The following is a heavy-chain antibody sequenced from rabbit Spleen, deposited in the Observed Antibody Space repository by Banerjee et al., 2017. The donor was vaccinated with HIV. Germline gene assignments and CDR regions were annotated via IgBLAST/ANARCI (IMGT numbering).Heavy chain of an antibody. CDR3: ARDSASSFSSYGMDL. V-gene: IGHV1S40*01. J-gene: IGHJ6*01. Sequence: QSLEESGGDLVKPGASLTLTCTASGFSFSSSDYMCWVRQAPGKGLEWIACIDAGSSGFTYFASWAKGRFTCSKTSSTTVTLQMTSLTAADTATYFCARDSASSFSSYGMDLWGPGTLVTVS. CDR1: GFSFSSSDY. CDR2: IDAGSSGFT. D-gene: IGHD8-1*01.